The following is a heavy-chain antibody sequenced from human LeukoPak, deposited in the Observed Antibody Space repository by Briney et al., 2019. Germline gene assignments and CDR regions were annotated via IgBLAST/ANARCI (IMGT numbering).Heavy chain of an antibody. CDR1: GFTFSTFA. CDR3: AKDRVTVITSPFDY. V-gene: IGHV3-23*01. D-gene: IGHD4-23*01. CDR2: ISSRGVRT. Sequence: GGSLRLSCAASGFTFSTFAMIWVRRPPGKGLEWVSGISSRGVRTYYADSVKGRFTISRDNSENTLFLQMNNLRAEDTAVYYCAKDRVTVITSPFDYWGQGTLVTVSS. J-gene: IGHJ4*02.